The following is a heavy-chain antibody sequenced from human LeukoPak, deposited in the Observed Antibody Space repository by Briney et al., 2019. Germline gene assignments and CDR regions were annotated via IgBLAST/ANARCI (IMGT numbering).Heavy chain of an antibody. CDR1: GFTFSSYA. CDR3: TTYSSSWYTNYFDY. Sequence: GGSLRLSCAASGFTFSSYAMSWVRQAPGKGLEWVSAISGSGGSTYYADSVKGRFTISRDDSKNTLYLQMNSLKTEDTAVYYCTTYSSSWYTNYFDYWGQGTLVTVSS. CDR2: ISGSGGST. J-gene: IGHJ4*02. V-gene: IGHV3-23*01. D-gene: IGHD6-13*01.